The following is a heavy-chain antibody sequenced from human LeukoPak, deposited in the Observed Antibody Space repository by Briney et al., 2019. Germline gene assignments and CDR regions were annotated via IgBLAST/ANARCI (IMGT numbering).Heavy chain of an antibody. CDR2: ISGYNGNT. D-gene: IGHD3-3*01. V-gene: IGHV1-18*01. CDR1: GYTFRSYG. J-gene: IGHJ5*02. Sequence: GASVKVSCKASGYTFRSYGVTWVRQAPGQGLEWMGCISGYNGNTTYSQKFQGRLTMTTDTSTTTSYLELRSLRYDDTAVYYCARSGITNFGTVLIAGPGHNWFGPWGQGTPVTVSS. CDR3: ARSGITNFGTVLIAGPGHNWFGP.